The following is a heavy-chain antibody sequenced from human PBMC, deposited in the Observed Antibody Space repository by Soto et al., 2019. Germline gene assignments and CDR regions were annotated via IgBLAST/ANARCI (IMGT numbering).Heavy chain of an antibody. Sequence: GASVKVSCKASGGTFSSYAISWVRQAPGQGLEWMGGITPIFGTANYAQKFQGRVTITADKSTSTAYMELSSLRSEDTAVYYCASPRGSYYDSSGYYSDYYYYGMDVWGQGTTVTVSS. D-gene: IGHD3-22*01. CDR3: ASPRGSYYDSSGYYSDYYYYGMDV. V-gene: IGHV1-69*06. J-gene: IGHJ6*02. CDR2: ITPIFGTA. CDR1: GGTFSSYA.